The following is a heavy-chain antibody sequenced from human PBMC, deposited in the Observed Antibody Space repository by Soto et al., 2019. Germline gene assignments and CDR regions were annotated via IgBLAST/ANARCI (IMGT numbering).Heavy chain of an antibody. D-gene: IGHD2-8*01. CDR2: IIPILGIA. CDR1: GGSFSSYT. J-gene: IGHJ1*01. V-gene: IGHV1-69*04. CDR3: AREGLTHPRYFQH. Sequence: GASVKVSCKASGGSFSSYTISWVRQAPGQGLEWMGRIIPILGIANYAQKFQGRVTITADKSTSTAYMELSSLRSEDTAVYYCAREGLTHPRYFQHWGQGTLVTVSS.